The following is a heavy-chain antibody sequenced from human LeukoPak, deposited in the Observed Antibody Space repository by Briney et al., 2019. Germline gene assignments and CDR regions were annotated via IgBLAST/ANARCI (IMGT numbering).Heavy chain of an antibody. CDR1: GFTFSSYT. J-gene: IGHJ4*02. D-gene: IGHD3-22*01. CDR2: ISGSGGST. Sequence: GGFLRLSCAASGFTFSSYTMNWVRQAPGKGLEWVSAISGSGGSTYYADSVKGRFTISRDNSKNTLYLQMNSLRAEDTAVYYCAKDCYDSSGCYPSDYWGQGTLVTVSS. CDR3: AKDCYDSSGCYPSDY. V-gene: IGHV3-23*01.